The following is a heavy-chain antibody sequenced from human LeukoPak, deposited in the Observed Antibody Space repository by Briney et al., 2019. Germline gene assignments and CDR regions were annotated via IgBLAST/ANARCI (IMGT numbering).Heavy chain of an antibody. V-gene: IGHV4-34*01. D-gene: IGHD2-2*01. J-gene: IGHJ4*02. CDR1: GGSFSGYY. Sequence: SETLSLTCAVYGGSFSGYYWSWIRQPPGKGLEWIGEINHSGSTNYNPSLKSRVTISVDTSKNQFSLKLSSVTAADTAVYYCASDIVVVPAAIPYYFDYWGQGTLVTVSS. CDR3: ASDIVVVPAAIPYYFDY. CDR2: INHSGST.